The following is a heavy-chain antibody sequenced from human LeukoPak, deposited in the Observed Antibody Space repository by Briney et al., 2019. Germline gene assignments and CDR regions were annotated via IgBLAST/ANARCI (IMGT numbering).Heavy chain of an antibody. Sequence: GGSLRLPCAASGFTFSSYSMNWVRQAPGKGLEWVSSISSSSSYIYYADSVKGRFTISRDNAKNSLYLQMNSLRAEDTAVYYCVREPSQGAFDIWGQGTMVTVSS. CDR1: GFTFSSYS. J-gene: IGHJ3*02. CDR3: VREPSQGAFDI. CDR2: ISSSSSYI. V-gene: IGHV3-21*01.